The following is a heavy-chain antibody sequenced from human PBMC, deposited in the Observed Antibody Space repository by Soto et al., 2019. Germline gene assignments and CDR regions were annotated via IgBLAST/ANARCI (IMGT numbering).Heavy chain of an antibody. J-gene: IGHJ4*02. D-gene: IGHD5-12*01. CDR3: ANDHGWLHHS. CDR1: GFIFSSYA. Sequence: EVQLLESGGGLVQPGGSLRLSCAASGFIFSSYAMTWVRQAPGKGLEWVSAITSNGGTTYYTDSAKGRFTISRDNSKNTLYLQMNSLRAEDTAVYYCANDHGWLHHSWGQGTLVTVSS. V-gene: IGHV3-23*01. CDR2: ITSNGGTT.